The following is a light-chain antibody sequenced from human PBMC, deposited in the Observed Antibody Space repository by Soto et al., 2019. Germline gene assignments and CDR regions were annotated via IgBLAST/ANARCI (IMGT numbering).Light chain of an antibody. J-gene: IGKJ3*01. Sequence: DIRMTQSPSSLSASVGDRVSITCRASQSISNFLNWYQQKPGKAPKLLIYAASNLHSGVPSRFSGSVSETEFTLTITSLQPEDFATYYCQQSYSSPAFTFGPGTKVDVK. CDR3: QQSYSSPAFT. CDR2: AAS. V-gene: IGKV1-39*01. CDR1: QSISNF.